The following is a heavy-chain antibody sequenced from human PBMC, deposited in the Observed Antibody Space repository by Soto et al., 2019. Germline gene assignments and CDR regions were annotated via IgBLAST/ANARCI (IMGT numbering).Heavy chain of an antibody. CDR1: GGSFRGYY. J-gene: IGHJ6*03. D-gene: IGHD2-15*01. CDR2: INQSGST. CDR3: ARGRNCSGCSCYSYYHYYYMDV. Sequence: QVQLQQWGAGLLKPSETLSLTCAVYGGSFRGYYWCWIRQPPGKGLEWTGEINQSGSTNYNPSLKSRVTISVDTSANQFSLKLSSVTAADTAVYYCARGRNCSGCSCYSYYHYYYMDVWGKGTTVTVSS. V-gene: IGHV4-34*01.